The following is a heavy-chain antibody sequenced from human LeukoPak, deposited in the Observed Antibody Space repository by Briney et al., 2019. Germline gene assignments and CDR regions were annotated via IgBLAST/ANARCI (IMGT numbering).Heavy chain of an antibody. Sequence: SVKVSCKGSGGTFSSYAISWVRQAPGQGLEWMGRIIPIFGTANYAQKFQGRVTITTDESTSTAYMELSSLRSEDTAVYYCARVNKWELVAGWYFDLWGRGTLVTVSS. D-gene: IGHD1-26*01. CDR3: ARVNKWELVAGWYFDL. CDR2: IIPIFGTA. V-gene: IGHV1-69*05. J-gene: IGHJ2*01. CDR1: GGTFSSYA.